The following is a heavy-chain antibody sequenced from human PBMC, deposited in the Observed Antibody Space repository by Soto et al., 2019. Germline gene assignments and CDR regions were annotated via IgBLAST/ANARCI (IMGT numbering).Heavy chain of an antibody. Sequence: EVQLVESGGGLVQPGGSLRLSCAASGFIFSDHYMDWVRQAPGKGLEWVGRTRNKANNYTTEYAASVKGRFTISRDDSQSSLHLQMNSLKTDDTAVYYCVRVAAGGGLDYWGQGTLVTVSS. J-gene: IGHJ4*02. D-gene: IGHD1-26*01. CDR1: GFIFSDHY. CDR3: VRVAAGGGLDY. V-gene: IGHV3-72*01. CDR2: TRNKANNYTT.